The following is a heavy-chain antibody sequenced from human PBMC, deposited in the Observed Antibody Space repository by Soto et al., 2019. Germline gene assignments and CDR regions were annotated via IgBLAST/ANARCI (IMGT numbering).Heavy chain of an antibody. CDR1: GFKFSNYG. CDR3: ARAGIVATTQLGWFDP. Sequence: QVQLVESGGGVVQPGRSLRLSCSASGFKFSNYGFHWVRQAPGKGLEWVAAIWPDGNIGHYLDAVKGRFTISRDNSNNTLSLQMNSLSPDDTAIYYCARAGIVATTQLGWFDPWGQGTLVIVSS. J-gene: IGHJ5*02. V-gene: IGHV3-33*01. D-gene: IGHD1-26*01. CDR2: IWPDGNIG.